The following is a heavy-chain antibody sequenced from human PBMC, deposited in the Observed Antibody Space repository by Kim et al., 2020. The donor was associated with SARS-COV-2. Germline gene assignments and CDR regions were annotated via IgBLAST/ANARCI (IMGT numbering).Heavy chain of an antibody. D-gene: IGHD6-19*01. CDR3: ARGRTSGWADY. J-gene: IGHJ4*02. V-gene: IGHV1-2*02. Sequence: TNDARKFQGRVTMTRDTSISTAYMELGRLRSDDTAVYYCARGRTSGWADYWGQGTLVTVSS. CDR2: T.